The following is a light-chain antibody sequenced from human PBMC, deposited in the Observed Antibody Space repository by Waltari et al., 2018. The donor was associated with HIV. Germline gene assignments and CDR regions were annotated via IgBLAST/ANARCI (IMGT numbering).Light chain of an antibody. CDR1: SSHIGSYY. J-gene: IGLJ2*01. CDR2: RNN. V-gene: IGLV1-47*01. Sequence: QSVLTQPPSASGTPGQGVTISCSGSSSHIGSYYVYWYQQLPGTAPKILIYRNNQRPSGVPDRFSGSKSGTSASLAINGLRSEDEADYYCAAWTDSLTAVVFGGGTKLSVL. CDR3: AAWTDSLTAVV.